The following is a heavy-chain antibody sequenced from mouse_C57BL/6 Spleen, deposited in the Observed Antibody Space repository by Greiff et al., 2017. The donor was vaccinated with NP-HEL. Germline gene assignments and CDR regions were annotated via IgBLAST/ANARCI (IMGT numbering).Heavy chain of an antibody. J-gene: IGHJ4*01. Sequence: QVQLKESGPELVKPGASVKISCKASGYAFSSSWMNWVKQRPGKGLEWIGRIYPGDGDTNYIGKFKGKATLTADKSSSTAYMQLSSLTSEDSAVYFCAREGVLRQRDYYAMDYWGQGTSVTVSS. CDR1: GYAFSSSW. D-gene: IGHD1-2*01. CDR2: IYPGDGDT. V-gene: IGHV1-82*01. CDR3: AREGVLRQRDYYAMDY.